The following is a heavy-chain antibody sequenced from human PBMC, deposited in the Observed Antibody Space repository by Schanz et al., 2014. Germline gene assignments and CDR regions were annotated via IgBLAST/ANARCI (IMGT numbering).Heavy chain of an antibody. CDR1: GYTFISYG. CDR3: AREVGLYDRGWFDP. CDR2: ITPSGGST. V-gene: IGHV1-46*01. J-gene: IGHJ5*02. Sequence: QVQLVQSGAEVKKPGASVKVSCKASGYTFISYGIKWVRQAPGQGLEWMGIITPSGGSTNYAQKLQGRVTMTRDTSTSTAYMELSSLRSEDTAVYYCAREVGLYDRGWFDPWGQGTLVTVSS. D-gene: IGHD3-22*01.